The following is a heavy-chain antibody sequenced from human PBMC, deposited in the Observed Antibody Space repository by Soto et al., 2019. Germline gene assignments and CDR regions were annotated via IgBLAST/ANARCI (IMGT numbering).Heavy chain of an antibody. D-gene: IGHD4-17*01. V-gene: IGHV1-2*02. CDR3: ARVLGTTVTRKFDY. CDR2: INPNSGGT. Sequence: GASVKVSCKASGYTFTGYYMHWVRQAPGQGLEWMGWINPNSGGTNYAQKFQGRVTMTRDTSISTAYMELSRLRSDDTAVYYCARVLGTTVTRKFDYWGQGTLVTVSS. CDR1: GYTFTGYY. J-gene: IGHJ4*02.